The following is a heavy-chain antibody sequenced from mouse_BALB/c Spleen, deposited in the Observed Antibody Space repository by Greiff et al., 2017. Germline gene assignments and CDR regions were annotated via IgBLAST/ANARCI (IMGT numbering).Heavy chain of an antibody. CDR3: ARRRYYAMDY. V-gene: IGHV1-80*01. Sequence: VQLQQSGAELVRPGSSVKISCKASGYAFSSYWMNWVKQRPGQGLEWIGQIYPGDGDTNYNGKFKGKATLTADKSSSTAYMQLSSLTSEDSAVYFCARRRYYAMDYWGQGTSVTVSS. J-gene: IGHJ4*01. CDR2: IYPGDGDT. CDR1: GYAFSSYW.